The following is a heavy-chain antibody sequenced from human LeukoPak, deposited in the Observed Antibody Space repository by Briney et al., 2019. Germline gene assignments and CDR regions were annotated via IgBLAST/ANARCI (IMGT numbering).Heavy chain of an antibody. D-gene: IGHD3-16*01. V-gene: IGHV3-23*01. Sequence: GGSLRLSCAASGFTFSSYAMSWVRQAPGKGLEWVSAISGSGGSTYYADSVKGRFTISRDNSKNTLYLQMNSLRAEDTAVYYAAKDKAPPFRGSLPHHYFDYWGQGTLVTVSS. CDR1: GFTFSSYA. J-gene: IGHJ4*02. CDR2: ISGSGGST. CDR3: AKDKAPPFRGSLPHHYFDY.